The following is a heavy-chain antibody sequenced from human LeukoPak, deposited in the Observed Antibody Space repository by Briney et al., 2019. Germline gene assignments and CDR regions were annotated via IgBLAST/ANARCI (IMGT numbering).Heavy chain of an antibody. CDR2: IWYDGNNK. J-gene: IGHJ4*02. V-gene: IGHV3-33*08. CDR3: ARDRWSSTSYNDY. Sequence: PGGPLRLSRAASGFTFSSYWMHWVRQAPGKGLEWVAVIWYDGNNKYYADSVKGRFTISRDNSKNTLYLQMNSLRAEDTAVYYCARDRWSSTSYNDYWGQGTLVTVSS. D-gene: IGHD2-2*01. CDR1: GFTFSSYW.